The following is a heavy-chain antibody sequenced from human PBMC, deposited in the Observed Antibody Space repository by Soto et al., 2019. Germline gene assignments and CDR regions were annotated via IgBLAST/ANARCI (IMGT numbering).Heavy chain of an antibody. J-gene: IGHJ4*02. V-gene: IGHV4-31*03. D-gene: IGHD2-21*01. Sequence: QVQLQESGPGLVKPSQTLSLTCTVSGGSISSGGYYWSWIRQHPGQGLEWIGYIYYSGSTYYYPSLKSRVTISGDTPKNQCSLKLSSVTAADTGVYYCARDVGVEIDYWGQGTLVTVSS. CDR2: IYYSGST. CDR1: GGSISSGGYY. CDR3: ARDVGVEIDY.